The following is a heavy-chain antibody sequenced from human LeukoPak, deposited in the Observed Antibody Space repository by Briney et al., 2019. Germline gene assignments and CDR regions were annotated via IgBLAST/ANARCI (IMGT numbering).Heavy chain of an antibody. J-gene: IGHJ6*03. D-gene: IGHD3-3*01. V-gene: IGHV5-51*01. CDR1: GYSFTSYW. CDR2: IYPGDSDT. CDR3: ARLGDFWSGHEPYYMDV. Sequence: GESLKISCKGSGYSFTSYWIGWVRQMPGKGLEWMGIIYPGDSDTRYSPSFQGQVTISADKSISTAYLQWSSLKASDTAMYYCARLGDFWSGHEPYYMDVWGKGTTVTVSS.